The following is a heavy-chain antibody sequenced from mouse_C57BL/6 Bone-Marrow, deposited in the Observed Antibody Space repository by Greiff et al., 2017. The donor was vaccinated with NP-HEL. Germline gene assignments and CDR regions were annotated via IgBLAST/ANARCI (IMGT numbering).Heavy chain of an antibody. CDR1: GYTFTSYG. D-gene: IGHD1-1*01. CDR3: ARKGVYGSSFFWYFDV. V-gene: IGHV1-81*01. CDR2: IYPRSGNT. J-gene: IGHJ1*03. Sequence: QVQLKQSGAELARPGASVKLSCKASGYTFTSYGISWVKQRTGQGLEWIGEIYPRSGNTYYNEKFKGKATLTADKSSSTAYMELRSLTSEDSAVYFCARKGVYGSSFFWYFDVWGTGTTVTVSS.